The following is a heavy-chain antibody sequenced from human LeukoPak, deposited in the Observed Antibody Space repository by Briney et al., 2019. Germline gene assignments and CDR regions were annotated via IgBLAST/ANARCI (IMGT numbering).Heavy chain of an antibody. V-gene: IGHV4-4*07. CDR1: GDSISNYY. J-gene: IGHJ4*02. CDR3: ARGGGYSNSDYFDY. D-gene: IGHD4-11*01. CDR2: IYTGGST. Sequence: PSETLSLTCTVSGDSISNYYWSWIRQPAGKGLEWIGRIYTGGSTNYNPSLKSRVTMSVDTSKKQFSLKLSSVTAADTAVYYCARGGGYSNSDYFDYWGQGTLVTVSS.